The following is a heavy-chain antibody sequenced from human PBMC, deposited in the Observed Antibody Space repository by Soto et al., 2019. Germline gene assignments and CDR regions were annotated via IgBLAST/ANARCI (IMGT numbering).Heavy chain of an antibody. CDR1: GITFSTYA. V-gene: IGHV1-3*04. J-gene: IGHJ4*02. D-gene: IGHD5-12*01. CDR2: INTGNGNT. CDR3: ARAMSGYVI. Sequence: ASVKVSCKDSGITFSTYAIHWVRQAPGQSLEWMGWINTGNGNTRYSQNFQGRVTLTRDTSASTAYMDLSSLRSEDTSIYYCARAMSGYVIWGQTTLVTRSS.